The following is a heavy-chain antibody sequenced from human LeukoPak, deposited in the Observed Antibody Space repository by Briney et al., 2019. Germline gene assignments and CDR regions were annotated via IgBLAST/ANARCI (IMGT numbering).Heavy chain of an antibody. CDR1: GYTFTSYG. V-gene: IGHV1-18*01. CDR3: ARGHHCSSTSCYLMSYYYGMDV. Sequence: ASVKVSCKASGYTFTSYGISWVRQAPGQGLEWMGWISAYNGNTNYAQKLQGRVTMTTDTSTSTAYMELRSLRSDDTAVYYCARGHHCSSTSCYLMSYYYGMDVWGQGTTVTVSS. CDR2: ISAYNGNT. J-gene: IGHJ6*02. D-gene: IGHD2-2*01.